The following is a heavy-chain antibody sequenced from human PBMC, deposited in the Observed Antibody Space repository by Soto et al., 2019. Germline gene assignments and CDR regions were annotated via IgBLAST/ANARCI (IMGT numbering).Heavy chain of an antibody. CDR3: ARDRGYDFFIFYTSYHYYGIDF. D-gene: IGHD3-3*01. CDR1: GGSFSGYY. Sequence: SETLSLTCAVYGGSFSGYYWSWIRQPPGKGLEWIGEIHHSGSTNYNPSLKSRVTISVDTSKNQFSLKLSSVTAADTAVYYCARDRGYDFFIFYTSYHYYGIDFWGPGITVTL. V-gene: IGHV4-34*01. J-gene: IGHJ6*02. CDR2: IHHSGST.